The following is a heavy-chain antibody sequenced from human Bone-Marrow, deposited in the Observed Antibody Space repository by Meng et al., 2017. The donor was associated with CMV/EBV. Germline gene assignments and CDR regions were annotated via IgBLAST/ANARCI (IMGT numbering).Heavy chain of an antibody. CDR1: GYTFTSYY. Sequence: ASVKVSCKASGYTFTSYYMHWVRQAPGQGLEWMGIINPSGGSTNYAQKFQGRVTMTRDTSISTAYMELSRLRSDDTAVYYCARAGDIAVAGSFDYWGQGTLVTVSS. CDR3: ARAGDIAVAGSFDY. J-gene: IGHJ4*02. V-gene: IGHV1-2*02. D-gene: IGHD6-19*01. CDR2: INPSGGST.